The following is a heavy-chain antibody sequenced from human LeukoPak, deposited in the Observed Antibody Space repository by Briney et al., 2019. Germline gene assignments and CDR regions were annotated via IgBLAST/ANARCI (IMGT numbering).Heavy chain of an antibody. CDR3: ARAYRSSSWYWFDP. V-gene: IGHV1-2*02. D-gene: IGHD6-13*01. CDR1: GYTFTSYG. J-gene: IGHJ5*02. CDR2: INPNSGGT. Sequence: GASVKVSCKASGYTFTSYGISWVRQAPGQGLEWMGWINPNSGGTNYAQKFQGRVTMTRDTSISTAYMELSRLRSDDTAVYYCARAYRSSSWYWFDPWGQGTLVTVSS.